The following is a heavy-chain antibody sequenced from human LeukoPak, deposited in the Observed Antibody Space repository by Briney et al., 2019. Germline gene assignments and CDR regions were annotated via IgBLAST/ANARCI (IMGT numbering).Heavy chain of an antibody. Sequence: ASVKVSCKASGYTFTSYYMHWVRQAPGQGLEWMGIINPSGGSTSYAQKFQGRVTMTRDTSTSTVYMELSSLRSEDTAVYYCVSSWYGGVFFDYWGQGTLVTVSS. CDR2: INPSGGST. CDR1: GYTFTSYY. D-gene: IGHD6-13*01. J-gene: IGHJ4*02. CDR3: VSSWYGGVFFDY. V-gene: IGHV1-46*01.